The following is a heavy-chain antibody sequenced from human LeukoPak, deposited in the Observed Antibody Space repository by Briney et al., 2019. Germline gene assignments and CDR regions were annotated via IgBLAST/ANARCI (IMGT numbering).Heavy chain of an antibody. CDR2: ISSNGGST. D-gene: IGHD7-27*01. V-gene: IGHV3-64D*09. CDR1: GFTFSSYA. Sequence: WSLRLSCSASGFTFSSYAMHWVRQAPGKGLEYVSAISSNGGSTYYADSVKGRFTISRDNSKNTLYLQMSSLRAEDTAVYYCVKSNRGQAFDIWGQGTMVTVSS. J-gene: IGHJ3*02. CDR3: VKSNRGQAFDI.